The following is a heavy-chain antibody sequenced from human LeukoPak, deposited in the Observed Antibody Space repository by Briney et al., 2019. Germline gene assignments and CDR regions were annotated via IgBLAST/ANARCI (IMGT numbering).Heavy chain of an antibody. J-gene: IGHJ5*02. D-gene: IGHD6-19*01. Sequence: ASVKVSCKASGYTFTSYGISWVRQAPGQGLEWVGWISAYNGNTNYAQKLQGRVTMTTDTSTSTAYMELRSLRSDDTAVYYCARVKDLAVAGTNWFDPWGQGTLVTVSS. V-gene: IGHV1-18*01. CDR3: ARVKDLAVAGTNWFDP. CDR2: ISAYNGNT. CDR1: GYTFTSYG.